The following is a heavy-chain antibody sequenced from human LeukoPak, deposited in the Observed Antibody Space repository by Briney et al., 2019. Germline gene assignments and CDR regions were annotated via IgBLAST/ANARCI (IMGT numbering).Heavy chain of an antibody. Sequence: ASVKVSFKSSGYTFTGYFMHWVRQAPGQGLEWMGWINPNSGGTNYAQKFQGRVTMTRDTSISTAYMELSRLRSDDTAVYYCAGSYWLHYYMDVWGKGTTVTVSS. D-gene: IGHD1-26*01. J-gene: IGHJ6*03. CDR1: GYTFTGYF. CDR2: INPNSGGT. V-gene: IGHV1-2*02. CDR3: AGSYWLHYYMDV.